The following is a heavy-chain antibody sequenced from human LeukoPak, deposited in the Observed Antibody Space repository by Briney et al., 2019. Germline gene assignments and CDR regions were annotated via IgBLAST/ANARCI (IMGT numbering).Heavy chain of an antibody. J-gene: IGHJ4*02. CDR1: GYTFTSYD. CDR3: ARGRRGTRFGMITFGGVSYYFDY. CDR2: MNPNSGNT. Sequence: ASVKVSCKASGYTFTSYDINWVRQATGQGLEWMGWMNPNSGNTGYAQKFQGRVTMTRNTSISTAYMELSRLRSEDTAVYYCARGRRGTRFGMITFGGVSYYFDYWGQGTLVTVSS. D-gene: IGHD3-16*01. V-gene: IGHV1-8*01.